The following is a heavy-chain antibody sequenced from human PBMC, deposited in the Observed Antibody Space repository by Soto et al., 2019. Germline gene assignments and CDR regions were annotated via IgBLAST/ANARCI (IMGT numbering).Heavy chain of an antibody. D-gene: IGHD6-6*01. J-gene: IGHJ6*02. CDR1: GFTFSSYS. CDR2: ISSSSSYI. V-gene: IGHV3-21*01. Sequence: EVQLVESGGGLVKPGGSLRLSCAASGFTFSSYSMNWVRQAPVKGLEWVSSISSSSSYIYYADSVKGRFTISRDNAKNSLYLQMNSLRAEDTAVYYCARDRWRGAVRPSGGMDVWGQGTTVTVSS. CDR3: ARDRWRGAVRPSGGMDV.